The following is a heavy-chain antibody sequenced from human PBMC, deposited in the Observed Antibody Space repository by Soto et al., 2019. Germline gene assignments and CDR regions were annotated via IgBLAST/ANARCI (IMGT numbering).Heavy chain of an antibody. D-gene: IGHD4-17*01. CDR1: GGSISSYY. J-gene: IGHJ4*02. Sequence: SETLSLTCTVSGGSISSYYWSWIRQPPGKGLEWIGYIYYSGSTNYNPSLKSRVTISVDTSKNQFSLKLSSVTAADTAVYYCGAHAGATYGPLDYWGRGTLVTVSS. CDR2: IYYSGST. CDR3: GAHAGATYGPLDY. V-gene: IGHV4-59*01.